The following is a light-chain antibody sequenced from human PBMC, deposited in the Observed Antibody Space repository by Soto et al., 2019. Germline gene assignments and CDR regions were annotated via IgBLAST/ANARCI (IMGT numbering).Light chain of an antibody. CDR1: QTVSSTY. Sequence: EIVLTQSPGTLSLSPGERATLSGRASQTVSSTYLAWYQQKPGQAPRLLIYGASSRATGIPDRFSGSGSGTDFTLTISRLEPEDFAVYYCQQYGSSAWTFGHGTKVEIK. V-gene: IGKV3-20*01. CDR3: QQYGSSAWT. CDR2: GAS. J-gene: IGKJ1*01.